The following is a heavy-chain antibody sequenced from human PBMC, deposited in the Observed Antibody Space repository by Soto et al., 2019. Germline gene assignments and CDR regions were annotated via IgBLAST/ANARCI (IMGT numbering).Heavy chain of an antibody. CDR1: GFTFSSFG. V-gene: IGHV3-30*18. J-gene: IGHJ5*01. CDR2: IAYDGSDK. CDR3: AKGAHRRQMLSWFDS. Sequence: QVQLVESGGGVVQPGRSLRLSCTASGFTFSSFGIHWVRQAPGKGLEWVTIIAYDGSDKYYAASVKGRFTISRDNSKNTVYLEMNSLRGDDTAVYYCAKGAHRRQMLSWFDSWGQGTLVTVSS. D-gene: IGHD2-8*01.